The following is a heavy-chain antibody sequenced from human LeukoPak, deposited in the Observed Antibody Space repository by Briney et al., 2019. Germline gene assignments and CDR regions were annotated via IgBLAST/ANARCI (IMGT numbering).Heavy chain of an antibody. CDR3: ASGPHCSGGSCYGTWDY. J-gene: IGHJ4*02. V-gene: IGHV4-34*01. CDR1: GGSFSGYY. Sequence: SETLSLTCAVYGGSFSGYYWSWIRQPPGKGLEWIGEINHSGSTNYNPSLKSRVTISVDTSKNQFSLKLSSVTAADTAVYYCASGPHCSGGSCYGTWDYWGQGTLVTVSS. D-gene: IGHD2-15*01. CDR2: INHSGST.